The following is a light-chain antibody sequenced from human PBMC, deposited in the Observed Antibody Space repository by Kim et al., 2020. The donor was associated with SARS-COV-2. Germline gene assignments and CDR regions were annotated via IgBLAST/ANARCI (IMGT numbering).Light chain of an antibody. V-gene: IGKV3-15*01. CDR3: QQYSNWPPLT. Sequence: VSPGERANLSCRASKSVGSKLAWYQHKPGQAPRLLISGSSTRATGIPARFSGSGSGTEFTLTISSLQYEDFAVYYCQQYSNWPPLTFGGGTKLEI. J-gene: IGKJ4*01. CDR2: GSS. CDR1: KSVGSK.